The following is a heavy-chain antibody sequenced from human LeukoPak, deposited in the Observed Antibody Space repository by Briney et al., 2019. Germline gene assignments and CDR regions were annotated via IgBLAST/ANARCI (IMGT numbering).Heavy chain of an antibody. V-gene: IGHV1-69*01. CDR2: IIPIFGTA. D-gene: IGHD5-12*01. CDR1: GYTFTSYD. Sequence: HEASVRVSCKASGYTFTSYDINWVRQATGQGLEWMGGIIPIFGTANYAQKFQGRVTITADESTSTAYMEPSSLRSEDTAVYYCMVGDSGYDQFDRSTAFDIWGQGTMVTVSS. J-gene: IGHJ3*02. CDR3: MVGDSGYDQFDRSTAFDI.